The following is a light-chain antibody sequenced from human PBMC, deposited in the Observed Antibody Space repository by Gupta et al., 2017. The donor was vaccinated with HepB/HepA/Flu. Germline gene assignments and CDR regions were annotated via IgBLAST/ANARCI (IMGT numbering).Light chain of an antibody. CDR1: SSNIGTSF. CDR2: RNN. Sequence: QSVLTQPPSASGTPGQRVTIPCSGGSSNIGTSFVYWYQQLPGTAPKLLIYRNNERPSGVPDRFSGSKSGTSASLAISGLRSEDEADYYCAAWDVSLSGVVFGGGTKLTVL. V-gene: IGLV1-47*01. J-gene: IGLJ2*01. CDR3: AAWDVSLSGVV.